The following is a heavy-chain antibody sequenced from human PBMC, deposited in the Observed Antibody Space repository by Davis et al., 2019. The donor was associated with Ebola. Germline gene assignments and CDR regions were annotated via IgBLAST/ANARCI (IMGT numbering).Heavy chain of an antibody. J-gene: IGHJ1*01. V-gene: IGHV3-7*01. D-gene: IGHD3-16*01. CDR2: INQYGNER. Sequence: GESLKISCAASGFAFTGYWMGWVRQAPGTGLEWVANINQYGNERYYVDSVKGRFTISRDDSKNTLSLQMNSLITEDTAVYHCARGISGGTVTLGDWGQGTLVTVSS. CDR3: ARGISGGTVTLGD. CDR1: GFAFTGYW.